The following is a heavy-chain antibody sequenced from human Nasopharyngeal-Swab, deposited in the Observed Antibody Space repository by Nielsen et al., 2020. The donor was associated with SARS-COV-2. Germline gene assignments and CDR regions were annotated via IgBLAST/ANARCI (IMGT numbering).Heavy chain of an antibody. D-gene: IGHD3-3*01. V-gene: IGHV1-2*02. J-gene: IGHJ4*02. CDR2: INPNSGGT. CDR3: VRVFWSGYFTTSDY. CDR1: GYTFTGYY. Sequence: ASVKVSCKASGYTFTGYYMHWVRQAPGQGLEGMGWINPNSGGTNHAQKFQGRVTMTRDTSISTAYMELSRLTSDDTAVYYCVRVFWSGYFTTSDYWGQGTLVTVSS.